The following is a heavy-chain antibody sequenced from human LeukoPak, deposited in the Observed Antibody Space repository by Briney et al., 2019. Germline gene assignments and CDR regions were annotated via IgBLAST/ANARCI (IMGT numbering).Heavy chain of an antibody. CDR1: GFTFSNNG. D-gene: IGHD3-3*01. CDR3: AKSPSRYDFWSGYYSYFDY. J-gene: IGHJ4*02. CDR2: ISYDGSNK. V-gene: IGHV3-30*18. Sequence: GRSLRLSCAASGFTFSNNGMDWVRQAPGKGLEWVAVISYDGSNKYYADSVKGRFTISRDNSKNTLYLQMNSLRAEDTAVYYCAKSPSRYDFWSGYYSYFDYWGRGTLVTVSS.